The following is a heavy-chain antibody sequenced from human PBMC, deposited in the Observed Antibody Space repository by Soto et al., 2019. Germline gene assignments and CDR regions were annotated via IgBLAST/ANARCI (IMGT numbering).Heavy chain of an antibody. V-gene: IGHV3-15*01. CDR1: GFTFSNAW. CDR3: TTGTTTIIRVDY. Sequence: EVQLVESGGGLVKPGGSLRLSCTASGFTFSNAWMSWVRQAPGKGLEWVGRIKSKTDGGTTDYAAPVKGRFSISRDDSKTTLLLQMNSLKTEDTAVYYCTTGTTTIIRVDYWGQGTLVTVSS. CDR2: IKSKTDGGTT. D-gene: IGHD3-10*01. J-gene: IGHJ4*02.